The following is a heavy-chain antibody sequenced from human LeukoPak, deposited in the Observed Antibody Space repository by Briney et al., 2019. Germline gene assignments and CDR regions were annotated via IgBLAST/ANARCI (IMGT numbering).Heavy chain of an antibody. Sequence: PGGSLRLSCTASGFTFGDYAMSWFRQAPGKGLEWVGFIRSKGYGGTTECAASVKGRFTISRDDSESIAYLQMNSLEIEDTAVYYCTRDRYCSSTNCFRAQYIWFDPWGQGTLVTVSS. CDR2: IRSKGYGGTT. V-gene: IGHV3-49*03. CDR3: TRDRYCSSTNCFRAQYIWFDP. D-gene: IGHD2-2*01. J-gene: IGHJ5*02. CDR1: GFTFGDYA.